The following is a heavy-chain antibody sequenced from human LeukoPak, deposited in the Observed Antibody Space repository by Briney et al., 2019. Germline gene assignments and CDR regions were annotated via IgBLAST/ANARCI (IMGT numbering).Heavy chain of an antibody. CDR1: GYTFTSYP. V-gene: IGHV1-69*13. CDR3: AREGMVRGVIMEDYYYMDV. D-gene: IGHD3-10*01. Sequence: SVKVSCKASGYTFTSYPISWVRQAPGQGLEWMGGIIPMSGTANYAQKFQGRVTITAEESTSTAHMELRSLRSEDTAVYYCAREGMVRGVIMEDYYYMDVWGXGTTVTVSS. J-gene: IGHJ6*03. CDR2: IIPMSGTA.